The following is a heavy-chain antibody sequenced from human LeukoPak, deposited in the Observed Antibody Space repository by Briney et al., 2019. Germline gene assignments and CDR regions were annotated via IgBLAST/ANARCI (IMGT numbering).Heavy chain of an antibody. CDR2: IRSKANSYAT. V-gene: IGHV3-73*01. J-gene: IGHJ4*02. CDR3: TRPMQDHDY. Sequence: TGGSLRLSCAASGFTFSGSAMHWVRQASGKGLEWVGRIRSKANSYATAYAASVKGRFTISRDDSKNTAYLQMNSLKTEDTAVYYRTRPMQDHDYWGQGTLVTVSS. CDR1: GFTFSGSA.